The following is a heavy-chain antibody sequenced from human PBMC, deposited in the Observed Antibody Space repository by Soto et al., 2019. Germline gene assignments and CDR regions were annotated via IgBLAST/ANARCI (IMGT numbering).Heavy chain of an antibody. J-gene: IGHJ5*02. CDR3: AKDIAYRGYGGFDP. V-gene: IGHV3-7*05. Sequence: GGSLRLSCAASGFTFSSYWMSWVRQAPGKGLEWVANIKQDGSEKYYVDSVKGRFTISRDNAKNSLYLQMNSLRTEDTALYYCAKDIAYRGYGGFDPWGLGTLVTVSS. CDR1: GFTFSSYW. CDR2: IKQDGSEK. D-gene: IGHD5-12*01.